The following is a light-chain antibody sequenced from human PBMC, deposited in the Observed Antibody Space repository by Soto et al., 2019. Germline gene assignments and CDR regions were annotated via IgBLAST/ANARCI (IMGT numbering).Light chain of an antibody. CDR1: TSDVGGYNY. V-gene: IGLV2-14*01. Sequence: QSVLTQPASVSGSPGQSITISCTGTTSDVGGYNYVSWYQQHPGKVPKLLIHEVSNRPSGVSNRFSGSKSGNTASLTISGLQAEDEADYYCLSKTSSISYVFGTGNKVTVL. J-gene: IGLJ1*01. CDR3: LSKTSSISYV. CDR2: EVS.